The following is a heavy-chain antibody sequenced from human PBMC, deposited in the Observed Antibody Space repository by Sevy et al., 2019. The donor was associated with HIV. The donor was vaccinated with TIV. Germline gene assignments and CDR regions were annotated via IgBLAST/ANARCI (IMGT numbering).Heavy chain of an antibody. V-gene: IGHV3-30*18. D-gene: IGHD2-15*01. CDR3: AKGSRATGSAFDI. J-gene: IGHJ3*02. Sequence: GGSLRLSCAASGFIFTNYGMHWVRQAPGKGLEWMAVISHDGSLKYYADSVRGRVTISRDSSKNTVSLQMNSLRLEDTAVYYCAKGSRATGSAFDIWGQGTMVTVSS. CDR2: ISHDGSLK. CDR1: GFIFTNYG.